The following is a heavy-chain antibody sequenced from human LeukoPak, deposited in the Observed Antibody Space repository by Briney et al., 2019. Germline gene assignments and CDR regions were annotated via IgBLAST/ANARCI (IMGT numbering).Heavy chain of an antibody. CDR2: IKKDGSEK. J-gene: IGHJ4*02. V-gene: IGHV3-7*01. CDR3: AKWEEQLVDY. CDR1: GITFSSYW. D-gene: IGHD6-6*01. Sequence: GGSLRLSCATSGITFSSYWMSWVRQAPGKGLEWVASIKKDGSEKYYVDSVKGRFTISRDNSKNTLYLQMNSLRAEDTAVYYCAKWEEQLVDYWGQGTLVTVSS.